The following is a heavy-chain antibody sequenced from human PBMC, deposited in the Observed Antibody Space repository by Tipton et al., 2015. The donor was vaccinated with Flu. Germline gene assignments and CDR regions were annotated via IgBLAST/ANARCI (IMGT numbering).Heavy chain of an antibody. CDR3: ARDDARYPRAFDI. V-gene: IGHV4-59*01. D-gene: IGHD3-16*02. CDR2: IYYTGTT. Sequence: TLSLTCSVSGDSISGYFWSWVRQPPGKTLEWLGYIYYTGTTSYNPSLKSRVTISLDTSKTQSSLRLTSVTSADTAIYYCARDDARYPRAFDIWGQGTLVSVSS. J-gene: IGHJ3*02. CDR1: GDSISGYF.